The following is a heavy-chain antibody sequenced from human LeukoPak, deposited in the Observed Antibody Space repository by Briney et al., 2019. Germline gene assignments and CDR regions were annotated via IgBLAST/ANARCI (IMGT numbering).Heavy chain of an antibody. D-gene: IGHD6-19*01. Sequence: SSETLSLTCTVSGGSISSYYWSWIRQPPGKGLEWIGCIYSSGSTNYNPSLKSRVTISVDTSKNQFSLKLNSVTAADTAVYYCARPYSSGWYGAFDIWGQGTMVTVS. V-gene: IGHV4-59*08. CDR1: GGSISSYY. J-gene: IGHJ3*02. CDR2: IYSSGST. CDR3: ARPYSSGWYGAFDI.